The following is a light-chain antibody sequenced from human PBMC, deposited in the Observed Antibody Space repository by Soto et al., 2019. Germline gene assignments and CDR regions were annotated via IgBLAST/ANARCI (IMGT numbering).Light chain of an antibody. J-gene: IGLJ3*02. CDR1: SSNIENNY. Sequence: QSVLTQPPSVSGAPGQRVTISCSGSSSNIENNYVYWYQQVPGTAPRLLIYNNDRRPSGVPDRFAGSKSGTSASLAISGLRTDDEGDYYCAALDDSLNGVFGGGTKLTVL. CDR3: AALDDSLNGV. V-gene: IGLV1-47*02. CDR2: NND.